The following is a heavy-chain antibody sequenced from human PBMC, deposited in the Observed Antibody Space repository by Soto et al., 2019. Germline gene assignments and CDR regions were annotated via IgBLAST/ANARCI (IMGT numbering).Heavy chain of an antibody. CDR2: INSDGSST. CDR1: GFTFSSYW. D-gene: IGHD3-10*01. CDR3: ARDLGIGYYGSGRAFDY. Sequence: EVQLVESGGGLVQPGGSLRLSCAASGFTFSSYWMHWVRQAPGKGLVWVSRINSDGSSTSYADSVKGRFTISRDNAKNTLYLQMNSLRDEDTAVYYCARDLGIGYYGSGRAFDYWGQGTLVTVSS. V-gene: IGHV3-74*01. J-gene: IGHJ4*02.